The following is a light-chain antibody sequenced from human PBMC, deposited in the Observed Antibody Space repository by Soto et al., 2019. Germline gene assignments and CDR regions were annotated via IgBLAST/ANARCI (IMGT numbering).Light chain of an antibody. J-gene: IGLJ2*01. CDR1: SSDVGSYNF. CDR3: CSYAGSSTLI. CDR2: EAN. V-gene: IGLV2-23*01. Sequence: QSALTQPASVSGSPGQSITISCTGTSSDVGSYNFVSWFQQHPGNAPKLMIYEANKRPSGVSNRFSGSKSGNTASLTISGLQXXXEADYYCCSYAGSSTLIFGGGTKLTVL.